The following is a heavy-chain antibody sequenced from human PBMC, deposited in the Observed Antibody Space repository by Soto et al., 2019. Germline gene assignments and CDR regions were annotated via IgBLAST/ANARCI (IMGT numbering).Heavy chain of an antibody. CDR1: GGTPSNSA. CDR3: AGGRIVVVGSRASYGMDG. V-gene: IGHV1-69*01. CDR2: IIPVFGLV. J-gene: IGHJ6*02. D-gene: IGHD3-22*01. Sequence: QVHLLLQSGAEVKKPGSSVKVSCKASGGTPSNSAISWVRQAPGQGLEWMGGIIPVFGLVKYAQNFQGRVTITADESTNTAYMVMSSLRTAATAVYYCAGGRIVVVGSRASYGMDGWGQVATGSVS.